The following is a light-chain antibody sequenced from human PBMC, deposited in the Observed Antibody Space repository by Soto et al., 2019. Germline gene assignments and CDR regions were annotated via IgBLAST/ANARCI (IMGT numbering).Light chain of an antibody. CDR1: SSNIGAGYD. CDR2: GNS. Sequence: QSVLTQPPSVSGAPGQRVTISYTGSSSNIGAGYDVHWYQQLPGTAPKLLIYGNSNRPSGVPDRFSGSKSGTSASLAITGIQAEDEADYYCQSYDSSLSGSVFGGGTKLTVL. V-gene: IGLV1-40*01. CDR3: QSYDSSLSGSV. J-gene: IGLJ2*01.